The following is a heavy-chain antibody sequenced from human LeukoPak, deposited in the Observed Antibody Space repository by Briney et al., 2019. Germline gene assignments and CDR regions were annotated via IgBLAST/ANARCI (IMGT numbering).Heavy chain of an antibody. V-gene: IGHV4-34*01. CDR1: GGSFSGYY. J-gene: IGHJ6*02. Sequence: PSETLSLTCAVYGGSFSGYYWSWIRQPPGKGLEWIGEINHSGSTNYNPSLKSRVTISVDTSKNQFSLKLSSVTAADTAVYYCARLIPTYYYGSGSYYPNYYYYYGMDVWGQGITVTVSS. CDR3: ARLIPTYYYGSGSYYPNYYYYYGMDV. D-gene: IGHD3-10*01. CDR2: INHSGST.